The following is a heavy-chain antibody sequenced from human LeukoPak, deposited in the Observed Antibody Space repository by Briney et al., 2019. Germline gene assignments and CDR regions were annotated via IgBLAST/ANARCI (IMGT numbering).Heavy chain of an antibody. Sequence: GGSLRLSCAASGFTFSSYAMSWVRQAPGKGLEWVSAISGSGGSTYYADSVKGRFTISRDNSKNTLYLQMNSLRAEDTAVYYCAKAVNRGSGSNYYYYYYMDVWGKGTTVTVSS. D-gene: IGHD3-10*01. CDR1: GFTFSSYA. CDR2: ISGSGGST. V-gene: IGHV3-23*01. CDR3: AKAVNRGSGSNYYYYYYMDV. J-gene: IGHJ6*03.